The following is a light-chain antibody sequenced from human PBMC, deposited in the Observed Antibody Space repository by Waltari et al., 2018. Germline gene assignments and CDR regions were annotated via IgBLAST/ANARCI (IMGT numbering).Light chain of an antibody. J-gene: IGKJ1*01. Sequence: ELVLTQSPGTLSLSTGERATLSCRASQRVSKYLAWYQQKPGQAPRLLIYDASIRATGIPDRFSGSGSGTDFSLTISRLEPEDFAVYYCQKYVNLPATFGQGTKVEIK. CDR1: QRVSKY. CDR2: DAS. V-gene: IGKV3-20*01. CDR3: QKYVNLPAT.